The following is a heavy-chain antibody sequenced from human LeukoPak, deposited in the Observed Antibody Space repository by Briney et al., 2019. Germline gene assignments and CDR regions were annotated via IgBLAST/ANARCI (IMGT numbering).Heavy chain of an antibody. CDR3: ARAGGSGLFVY. CDR1: GGSISSYY. CDR2: IYYSGST. D-gene: IGHD3-10*01. Sequence: PSETLSLTCTVSGGSISSYYWSWIRQPPGKGLEWIGYIYYSGSTNYNPSLKSRVTISVDTSKNQFSLRLSSVTAADTAVYYCARAGGSGLFVYWGQGTLVTVSS. V-gene: IGHV4-59*01. J-gene: IGHJ4*02.